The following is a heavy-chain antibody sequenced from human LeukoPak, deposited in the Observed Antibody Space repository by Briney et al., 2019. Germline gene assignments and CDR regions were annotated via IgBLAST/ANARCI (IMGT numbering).Heavy chain of an antibody. D-gene: IGHD6-6*01. CDR2: ISAYNGNT. J-gene: IGHJ4*02. CDR3: ARGGDEYSSSSAPGTIDY. CDR1: GYTFTSYG. V-gene: IGHV1-18*01. Sequence: EASVKVSCKASGYTFTSYGISWVRQAPGQGLEWMGWISAYNGNTNYAQKLQGRVTMTTDTSTSTAYMELRSLRSDDTAVYYCARGGDEYSSSSAPGTIDYWGQGTLVTVSS.